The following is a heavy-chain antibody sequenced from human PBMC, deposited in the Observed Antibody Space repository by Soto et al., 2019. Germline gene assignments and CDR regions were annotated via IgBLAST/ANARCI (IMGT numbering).Heavy chain of an antibody. Sequence: SETLSLTCTVSGGSISSYYWSWIRQPPGKGLEWIGYIYYSGSTNYNPSLKSRVTISVDTSKNQFSLKLSSVTAADTAVYYCAKVNDFWTGYYSTNWFDPWGPGTLVTVSS. D-gene: IGHD3-3*01. J-gene: IGHJ5*02. CDR2: IYYSGST. CDR1: GGSISSYY. V-gene: IGHV4-59*01. CDR3: AKVNDFWTGYYSTNWFDP.